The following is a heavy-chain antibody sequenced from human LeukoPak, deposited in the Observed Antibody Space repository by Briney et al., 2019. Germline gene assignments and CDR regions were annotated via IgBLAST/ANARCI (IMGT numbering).Heavy chain of an antibody. CDR2: INPNSGGT. CDR1: GYTFTVYY. D-gene: IGHD6-13*01. J-gene: IGHJ5*02. V-gene: IGHV1-2*02. Sequence: ASVTVSCKASGYTFTVYYMHWVRQAPGQGLEWMGWINPNSGGTNYAQKFQGRVTMTRDTSIGTAYMELSRLRSDDTAVYYCAREYRIAAAGARWFDPWGQGTLVTVSS. CDR3: AREYRIAAAGARWFDP.